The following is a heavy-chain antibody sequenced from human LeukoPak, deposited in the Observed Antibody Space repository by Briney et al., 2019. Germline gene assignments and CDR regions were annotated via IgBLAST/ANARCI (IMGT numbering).Heavy chain of an antibody. CDR2: ISAYNGNT. V-gene: IGHV1-18*01. J-gene: IGHJ3*02. D-gene: IGHD1-26*01. CDR1: GYTFTSHG. Sequence: ASVKVSCKASGYTFTSHGISWVRQAPGQGLEWMGWISAYNGNTNYAQKLQGRVTMTTDTSTSTAYMELRSLRSDDTAVYYCARDLSHGWEKKNDAFDIWGQGTMVTVSS. CDR3: ARDLSHGWEKKNDAFDI.